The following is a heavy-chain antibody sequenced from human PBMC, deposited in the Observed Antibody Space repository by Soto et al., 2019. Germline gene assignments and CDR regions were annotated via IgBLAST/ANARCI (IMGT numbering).Heavy chain of an antibody. Sequence: GESLKISCLASGYTFTNYWIAWVRHMPGRGLEWMGLIFPRDSDTRYNSSFEGQVTISSDRSIATAYLQWTSLIASDTAMYYCARRPNYEFWSGYPRSYYRMDVCGQGTTITVAS. CDR2: IFPRDSDT. V-gene: IGHV5-51*01. CDR3: ARRPNYEFWSGYPRSYYRMDV. D-gene: IGHD3-3*01. J-gene: IGHJ6*02. CDR1: GYTFTNYW.